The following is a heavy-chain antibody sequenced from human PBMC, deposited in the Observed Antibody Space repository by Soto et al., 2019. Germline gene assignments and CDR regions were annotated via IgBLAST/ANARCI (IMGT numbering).Heavy chain of an antibody. CDR1: GFTFSSYG. D-gene: IGHD6-19*01. V-gene: IGHV3-33*01. J-gene: IGHJ4*02. CDR3: ARDHSSGWYEYFDY. CDR2: IWYDGSNK. Sequence: QVQLVESGGGVVQPGRSLRLSCAASGFTFSSYGMHWVRQAPGKGLEWVAVIWYDGSNKYYADSVKGGFTISRDNSKNTLYLQMNSLRAEDTAVYYCARDHSSGWYEYFDYWGQGTLVTVSS.